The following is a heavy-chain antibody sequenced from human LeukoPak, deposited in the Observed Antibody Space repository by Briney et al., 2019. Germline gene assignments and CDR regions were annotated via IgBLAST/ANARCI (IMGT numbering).Heavy chain of an antibody. CDR1: GGSISSSSYY. Sequence: SETLSLTCTASGGSISSSSYYWGWIRQPPGKGLEWIGSIYYSGSTYYNPSLKSRVTISVDTSKNQFSLKLSSVTAADTAVYYCARDLVYGGNPNWFDPWGQGTLVTVSS. J-gene: IGHJ5*02. CDR2: IYYSGST. V-gene: IGHV4-39*07. CDR3: ARDLVYGGNPNWFDP. D-gene: IGHD4-23*01.